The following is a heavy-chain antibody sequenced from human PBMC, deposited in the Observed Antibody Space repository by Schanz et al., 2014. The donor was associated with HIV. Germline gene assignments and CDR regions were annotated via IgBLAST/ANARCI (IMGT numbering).Heavy chain of an antibody. CDR1: GGSFSSFS. CDR3: ATCLITIGCSS. J-gene: IGHJ5*02. CDR2: IIPMFGSA. Sequence: QVQLVQSGAEVKKPGSSVQVSCKASGGSFSSFSITWVRQAPGQGLEWMGGIIPMFGSANYAQKFLGRVTISADESTSTGYMDLSNLRSDDTAVYYCATCLITIGCSSWGQGTLVIVSS. V-gene: IGHV1-69*01. D-gene: IGHD1-1*01.